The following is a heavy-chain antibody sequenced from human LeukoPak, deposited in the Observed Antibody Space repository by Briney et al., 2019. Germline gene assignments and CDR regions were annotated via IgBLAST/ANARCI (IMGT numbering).Heavy chain of an antibody. CDR3: ARDHYHYYDSSGKDLIDY. D-gene: IGHD3-22*01. J-gene: IGHJ4*02. Sequence: AASVKVSRKASGYSFTGYYMHWVRQAPGQGLEWMGWINPDSGGSNYAQRFQDRVTMTRDTSISTVYMELRSLRSDDTAVYYCARDHYHYYDSSGKDLIDYWGQGTLVTVSS. CDR2: INPDSGGS. V-gene: IGHV1-2*02. CDR1: GYSFTGYY.